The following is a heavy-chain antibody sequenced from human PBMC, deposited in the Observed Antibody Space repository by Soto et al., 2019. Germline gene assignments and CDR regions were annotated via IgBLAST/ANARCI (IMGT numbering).Heavy chain of an antibody. D-gene: IGHD3-10*01. CDR1: GGSISSYY. J-gene: IGHJ6*02. Sequence: LSLTCTVSGGSISSYYWSWIRQPPGKGLEWIGYIYYSGSTNYNPSLKSRVTISVDTSKNQFSLKLSSVTAADTAVYYCARVDVLLWFGEFTGVDYGMDVWGQGTTVTVSS. V-gene: IGHV4-59*01. CDR2: IYYSGST. CDR3: ARVDVLLWFGEFTGVDYGMDV.